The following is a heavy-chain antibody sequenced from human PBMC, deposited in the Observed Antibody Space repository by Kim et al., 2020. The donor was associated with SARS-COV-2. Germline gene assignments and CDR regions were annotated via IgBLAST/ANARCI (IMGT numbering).Heavy chain of an antibody. V-gene: IGHV1-8*01. Sequence: ASVKVSCKASGYTFTSYDINWVRQATGQGLEWMGWMNPNSGNTGYAQKFQGRVTMTRNTSISTAYMELSSLRSEDTAVYYCARAYDLGPNYCYYYGMDVWGQGTTVTVSS. D-gene: IGHD3-3*01. CDR2: MNPNSGNT. CDR1: GYTFTSYD. J-gene: IGHJ6*02. CDR3: ARAYDLGPNYCYYYGMDV.